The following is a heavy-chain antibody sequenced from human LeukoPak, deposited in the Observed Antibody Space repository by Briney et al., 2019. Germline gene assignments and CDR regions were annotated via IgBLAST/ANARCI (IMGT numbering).Heavy chain of an antibody. CDR3: ARLDTTGDY. CDR1: GGSISRYY. D-gene: IGHD5-18*01. Sequence: KPSETLSLTCTVSGGSISRYYWSWIRQPPGKGLEWIGYIYYSGSTNYNPSLKSRVTISVDTSKNQFSLKLSSVTAADTAVYYCARLDTTGDYWGQGTLVTVSS. CDR2: IYYSGST. J-gene: IGHJ4*02. V-gene: IGHV4-59*01.